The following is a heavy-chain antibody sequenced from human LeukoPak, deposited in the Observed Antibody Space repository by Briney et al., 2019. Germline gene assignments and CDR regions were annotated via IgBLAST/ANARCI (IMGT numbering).Heavy chain of an antibody. D-gene: IGHD6-25*01. CDR2: ISGSGAST. Sequence: PGGSLRLSCLTSGFTLSTNAMSWVRQAPGKGLEWISGISGSGASTYYADSVKGRFTISRDDSRNTLYLQMNSLRGDDTAVYYCAKATAATTYFDYWGQGTLVTVSS. CDR1: GFTLSTNA. CDR3: AKATAATTYFDY. V-gene: IGHV3-23*01. J-gene: IGHJ4*02.